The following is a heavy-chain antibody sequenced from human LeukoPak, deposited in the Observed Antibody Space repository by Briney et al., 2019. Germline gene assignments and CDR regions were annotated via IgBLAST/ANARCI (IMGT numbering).Heavy chain of an antibody. J-gene: IGHJ4*02. CDR1: VFTFSSYA. CDR2: ISSNGGST. V-gene: IGHV3-64*01. CDR3: ARGGIAARPASFDY. Sequence: GGALRLSCAASVFTFSSYAMHWVRQAPGKGLEYVSAISSNGGSTYYANSVKGRFTISRDNSKNTLYLQMGSLRAEDMAVYYCARGGIAARPASFDYWGQGTLVTVSS. D-gene: IGHD6-6*01.